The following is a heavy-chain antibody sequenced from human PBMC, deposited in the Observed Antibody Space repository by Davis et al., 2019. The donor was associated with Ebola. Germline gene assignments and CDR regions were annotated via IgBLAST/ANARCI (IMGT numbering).Heavy chain of an antibody. CDR2: INPNSGGT. D-gene: IGHD3/OR15-3a*01. V-gene: IGHV1-2*02. CDR1: GYTFTGYY. J-gene: IGHJ6*02. CDR3: ARDMIWGKPYYYGMDV. Sequence: AASVKVSCKASGYTFTGYYMHWVRQAPGQGLEWMGWINPNSGGTNYAQKLQGRVTMTTDTSTSTAYMELRSLRSDDTAVYYCARDMIWGKPYYYGMDVWGQGTTVTVSS.